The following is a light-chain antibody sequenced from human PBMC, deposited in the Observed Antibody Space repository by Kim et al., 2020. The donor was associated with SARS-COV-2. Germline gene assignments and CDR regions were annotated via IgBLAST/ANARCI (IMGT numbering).Light chain of an antibody. CDR2: DVN. Sequence: QSALTQPRSVSGSPGQSVTISCTGTSSDVGGYNYVSWYQQHPGKAPKVMIYDVNKRPSGVPDRFSGSKSGNTASLTISGLQADDEADYYCCSYASNSFYVFGSGTQLTVL. V-gene: IGLV2-11*01. J-gene: IGLJ1*01. CDR3: CSYASNSFYV. CDR1: SSDVGGYNY.